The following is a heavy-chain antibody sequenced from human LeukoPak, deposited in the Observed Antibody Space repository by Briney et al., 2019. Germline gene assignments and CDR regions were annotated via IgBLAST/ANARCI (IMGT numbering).Heavy chain of an antibody. J-gene: IGHJ6*04. V-gene: IGHV3-48*03. CDR3: AELGITMIGGV. CDR1: GFTFSSYE. Sequence: GGSLRLSCAASGFTFSSYEMNWVRPAPGEGLEWVSYISSSGRTIYYADSVKGRFTISRDNAKNSLYLQMNSLRAEDTAVYYCAELGITMIGGVWGKGTTVTISS. CDR2: ISSSGRTI. D-gene: IGHD3-10*02.